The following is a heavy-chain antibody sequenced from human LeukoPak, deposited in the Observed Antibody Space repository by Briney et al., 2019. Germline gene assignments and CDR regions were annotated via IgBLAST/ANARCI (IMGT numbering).Heavy chain of an antibody. J-gene: IGHJ4*02. CDR1: GGSFSGYY. D-gene: IGHD3-22*01. V-gene: IGHV4-34*01. CDR3: ARAAPNYYDSSGSLRNPYFDY. Sequence: SETLSLTCAVYGGSFSGYYWSWIRQPPGKGLEWIGEINHSGSTNYNPSLKSRVTISVDTSKNQFSLTLISVTAADTAVYFCARAAPNYYDSSGSLRNPYFDYWGQGTPVTVSS. CDR2: INHSGST.